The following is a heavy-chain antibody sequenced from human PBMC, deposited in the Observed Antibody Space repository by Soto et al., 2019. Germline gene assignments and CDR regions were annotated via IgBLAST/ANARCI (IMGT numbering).Heavy chain of an antibody. V-gene: IGHV3-21*01. CDR2: ISSSSSYI. J-gene: IGHJ6*02. CDR1: GFTFSSYS. CDR3: ARVGVVVVAATQNYYYGMDV. D-gene: IGHD2-15*01. Sequence: GGSLRLSCAASGFTFSSYSMNWVRQAPGKGLEWVSSISSSSSYIYYADSVKGRFTISRDNAKNSLYLQMNSLRAEDTAVYYCARVGVVVVAATQNYYYGMDVWGQGTTVTVSS.